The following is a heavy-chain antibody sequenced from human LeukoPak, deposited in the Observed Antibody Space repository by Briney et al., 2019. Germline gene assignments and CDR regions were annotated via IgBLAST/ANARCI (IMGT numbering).Heavy chain of an antibody. CDR3: ARVTHLGIAVAGTGYYGMDV. J-gene: IGHJ6*02. CDR1: GFPFTLYN. CDR2: ISSSTNTI. D-gene: IGHD6-19*01. V-gene: IGHV3-48*04. Sequence: GGSLRLSCEVSGFPFTLYNMNWVRQAPGKGLEWLSYISSSTNTIYYADSVKGRFTISRDNAKNSLYLQMNGLGAEDTAVYYCARVTHLGIAVAGTGYYGMDVWGQGTTVTVSS.